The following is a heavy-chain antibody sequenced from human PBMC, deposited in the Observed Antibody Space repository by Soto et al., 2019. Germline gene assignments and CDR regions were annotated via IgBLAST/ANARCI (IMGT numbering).Heavy chain of an antibody. Sequence: EVHLVASGGGLVQPGGSLRLSCEGSGFTLSDHYIDWVRPAPGKGLEWLGSSRDKGQGYNTAYAASVKGRFTTSRDESKNSVELQMNSLRTEDTAVSYCVRATYCSDSSGYTRCFDHWGQGTLVTVYS. CDR1: GFTLSDHY. V-gene: IGHV3-72*01. CDR3: VRATYCSDSSGYTRCFDH. D-gene: IGHD3-22*01. CDR2: SRDKGQGYNT. J-gene: IGHJ5*02.